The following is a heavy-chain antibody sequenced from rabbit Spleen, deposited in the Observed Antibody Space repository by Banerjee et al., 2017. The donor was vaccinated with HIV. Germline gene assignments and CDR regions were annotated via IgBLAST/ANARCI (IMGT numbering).Heavy chain of an antibody. Sequence: QEQLTESGGGLVQPGGSLKLSCKASEFDLSNYGVSWVRQAPGKGLEWIGYIDPLFGSTYYANWVNGRFTISSDNAQNTVDLQMNSLTAADTATYFCAREDVGGSVSLWGPGTLVTVS. CDR2: IDPLFGST. CDR3: AREDVGGSVSL. J-gene: IGHJ4*01. CDR1: EFDLSNYG. D-gene: IGHD1-1*01. V-gene: IGHV1S8*01.